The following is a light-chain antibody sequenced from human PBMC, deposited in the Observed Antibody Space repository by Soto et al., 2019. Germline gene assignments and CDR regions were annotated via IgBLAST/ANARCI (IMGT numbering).Light chain of an antibody. Sequence: QSVLTQPASVSGSPGQSITISCTGTRSDVGGYNYVSWYQQHPGKAPNLMIYEVSNRPSGVSNRFSGSKSGNTASLTISGLQAEDEADYYCSSYTSSSTLVFGTGTKVTVL. CDR3: SSYTSSSTLV. CDR1: RSDVGGYNY. V-gene: IGLV2-14*01. CDR2: EVS. J-gene: IGLJ1*01.